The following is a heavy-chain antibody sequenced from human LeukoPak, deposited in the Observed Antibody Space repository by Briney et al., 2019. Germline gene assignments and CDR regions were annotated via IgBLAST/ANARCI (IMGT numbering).Heavy chain of an antibody. J-gene: IGHJ4*02. CDR1: GYTFTSYD. Sequence: ASVKVSCKASGYTFTSYDINWVRQATGQGLEWMGWMNPNSGNTGYAQKFQGRVTMTRNTSISTAYMELSSLRSEDTAVYYCASSSSWYLYYFDYWGQGTLVTVSS. V-gene: IGHV1-8*01. CDR2: MNPNSGNT. D-gene: IGHD6-13*01. CDR3: ASSSSWYLYYFDY.